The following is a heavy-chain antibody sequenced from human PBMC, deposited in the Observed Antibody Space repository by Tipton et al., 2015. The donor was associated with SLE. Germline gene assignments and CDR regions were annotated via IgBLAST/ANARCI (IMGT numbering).Heavy chain of an antibody. D-gene: IGHD6-6*01. CDR2: IYYSGST. CDR1: GGSISSGGFY. CDR3: ASYSSSYFDY. V-gene: IGHV4-31*03. J-gene: IGHJ4*02. Sequence: TLSLTCTVSGGSISSGGFYWSWIRQHPGKGLGWIGYIYYSGSTHYNPSLKSRVTITVETSKNRFSLKLSSVTAADTAVYYCASYSSSYFDYWGQGTLVTVSS.